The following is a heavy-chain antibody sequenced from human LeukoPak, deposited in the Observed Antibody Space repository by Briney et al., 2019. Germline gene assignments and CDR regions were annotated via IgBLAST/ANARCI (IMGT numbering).Heavy chain of an antibody. CDR3: ARDGGYCSGGSCYYYYYGMDV. J-gene: IGHJ6*02. CDR2: IKQDGSEK. D-gene: IGHD2-15*01. V-gene: IGHV3-7*03. CDR1: GFTFGKYW. Sequence: GGSLRLSCVASGFTFGKYWMSWVRQAPGKGLEWVANIKQDGSEKYYVDSVKGRFTISRDNAKNSLYLQMNSLRAEDTAVYYCARDGGYCSGGSCYYYYYGMDVWGQGTTATVSS.